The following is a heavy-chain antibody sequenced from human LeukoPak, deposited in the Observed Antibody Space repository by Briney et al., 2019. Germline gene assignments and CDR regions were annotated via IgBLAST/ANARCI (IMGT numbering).Heavy chain of an antibody. D-gene: IGHD2-15*01. CDR2: IYYSGST. V-gene: IGHV4-30-4*01. J-gene: IGHJ4*02. CDR1: GGSLSSGDYY. Sequence: SETLSLTCTVSGGSLSSGDYYWRWIRQPPGKGLEWIGYIYYSGSTYYNPSLKSRVTISVDTSKNQFSLKLSSVTAADTAVYYCARVLRYCSGGSCYSVPKPGFDHWGQGTLVTVSS. CDR3: ARVLRYCSGGSCYSVPKPGFDH.